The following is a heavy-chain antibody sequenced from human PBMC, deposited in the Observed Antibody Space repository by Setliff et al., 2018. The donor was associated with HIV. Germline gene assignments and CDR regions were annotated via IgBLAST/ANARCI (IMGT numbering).Heavy chain of an antibody. CDR1: GFSFTSSA. D-gene: IGHD5-18*01. V-gene: IGHV1-58*02. CDR2: IVVGSGNT. Sequence: GASVKVSCKASGFSFTSSAMQWVRQARGQRLEWIGWIVVGSGNTNYAQKFQERVTISRDTSTSTAYMELSSLRSEDTAVYYCAGGAYSYGWDYYNYGMDVWGQGTTVTVS. J-gene: IGHJ6*02. CDR3: AGGAYSYGWDYYNYGMDV.